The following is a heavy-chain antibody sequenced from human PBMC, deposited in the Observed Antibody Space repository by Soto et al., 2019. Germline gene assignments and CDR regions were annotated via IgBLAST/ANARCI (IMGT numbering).Heavy chain of an antibody. J-gene: IGHJ4*02. Sequence: ASVKVPCKTSGYSFTGYSVHWVRPAPGHGPEWMGWINPKSGGTKYAQKFQGRVTMTRDTSISTVFMELSRVTSDDTAVYYCGRDVLSRGNFITGKRFDYWGQGSLVTVSS. V-gene: IGHV1-2*02. CDR2: INPKSGGT. CDR1: GYSFTGYS. D-gene: IGHD1-20*01. CDR3: GRDVLSRGNFITGKRFDY.